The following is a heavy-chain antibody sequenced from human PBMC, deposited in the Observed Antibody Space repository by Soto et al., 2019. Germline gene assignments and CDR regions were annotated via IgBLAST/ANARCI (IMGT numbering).Heavy chain of an antibody. V-gene: IGHV3-21*01. CDR2: IRGFSPYT. Sequence: EVQLVESGGGLVKPGGSLRLSCISSGFTFRTYTMNWVRQAHGKGLEWVSGIRGFSPYTFYAESVKGRFTISRDNAKNSLYLQINSLRAEDTAVYYCARDRGYDAHDYYYNAMDVWGQGTTVTVSS. CDR1: GFTFRTYT. D-gene: IGHD2-15*01. CDR3: ARDRGYDAHDYYYNAMDV. J-gene: IGHJ6*02.